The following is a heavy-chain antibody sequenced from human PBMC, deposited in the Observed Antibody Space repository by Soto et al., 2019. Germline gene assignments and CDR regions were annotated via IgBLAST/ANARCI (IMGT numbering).Heavy chain of an antibody. Sequence: PGGSLRLSCAASGFTFSSYGMHWVRQAPGKGLEWVAVISYDGSNKYYADSVKGRFTISRDNSKNTLYLQMNSLRAEDTAVYYCAKELRRYNWFDPWGQGTLVTVSS. CDR3: AKELRRYNWFDP. CDR1: GFTFSSYG. V-gene: IGHV3-30*18. CDR2: ISYDGSNK. J-gene: IGHJ5*02. D-gene: IGHD4-17*01.